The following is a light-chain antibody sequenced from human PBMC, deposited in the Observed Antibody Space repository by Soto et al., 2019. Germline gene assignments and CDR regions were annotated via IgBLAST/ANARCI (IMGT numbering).Light chain of an antibody. CDR3: AAWDDSLKG. CDR2: RNH. Sequence: QSVLTQPPSASGTPGQRVTISCSGSSSDIGSNYVYWYQQLPGTAPKLLIYRNHPRPSGVPDRSSASTSGTSASLAISGLPSEDETDYYCAAWDDSLKGFGTGTKVTV. J-gene: IGLJ1*01. CDR1: SSDIGSNY. V-gene: IGLV1-47*01.